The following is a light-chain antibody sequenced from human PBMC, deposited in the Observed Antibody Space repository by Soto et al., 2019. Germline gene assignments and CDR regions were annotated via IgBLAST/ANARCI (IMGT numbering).Light chain of an antibody. CDR2: LNRDGSH. CDR3: QTWATGIQV. J-gene: IGLJ3*02. CDR1: SNYITYD. V-gene: IGLV4-69*01. Sequence: QLVLTQSPSASASLGASVNLTCTLSSNYITYDIAWHQLQPQKGPRYLMRLNRDGSHTKGDEIPDRFSGSSSGADRYLTISSLQSEDEADYFCQTWATGIQVFGGGTKLTVL.